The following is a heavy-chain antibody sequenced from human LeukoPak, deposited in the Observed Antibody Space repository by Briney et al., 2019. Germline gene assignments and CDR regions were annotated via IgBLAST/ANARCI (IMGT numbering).Heavy chain of an antibody. CDR1: GFTFSSYA. CDR2: XSGGGGST. CDR3: AKAYYYDSSGGYYFDY. J-gene: IGHJ4*02. V-gene: IGHV3-23*01. D-gene: IGHD3-22*01. Sequence: GGSLRLSCAASGFTFSSYAMSWVRQAPGKGLEWVXAXSGGGGSTYYADSVKGRFTISRDNSKNTLYLQMNSLRAEDTAVYYCAKAYYYDSSGGYYFDYWGQGTLVTVSS.